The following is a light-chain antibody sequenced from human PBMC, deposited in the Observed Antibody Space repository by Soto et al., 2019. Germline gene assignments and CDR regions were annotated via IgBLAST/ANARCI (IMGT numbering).Light chain of an antibody. J-gene: IGLJ3*02. V-gene: IGLV2-14*01. CDR2: EVS. CDR1: SSDVGGYKY. CDR3: NSYRSSNNLEGV. Sequence: QSALTQPASVSGSPGQSITVSCTGTSSDVGGYKYVSWYQQHPGKAPKLMIYEVSNRPSGVSSRFSGSKSGNTASLTISGLQAEDEATYYCNSYRSSNNLEGVFGGGTKLTVL.